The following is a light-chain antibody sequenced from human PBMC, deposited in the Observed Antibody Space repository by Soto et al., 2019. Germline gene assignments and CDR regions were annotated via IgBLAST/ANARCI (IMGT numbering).Light chain of an antibody. CDR1: QSISSY. J-gene: IGKJ1*01. Sequence: DIQMTQSPSSLSASVGDRVTITCRASQSISSYLNWYQQKPGKAPKLLIYAASSLQSGVPSRFSGSGSGTDFTLTISSLQPEDFAVYYCQQYGNSRGTFGQGTKVDIK. CDR2: AAS. CDR3: QQYGNSRGT. V-gene: IGKV1-39*01.